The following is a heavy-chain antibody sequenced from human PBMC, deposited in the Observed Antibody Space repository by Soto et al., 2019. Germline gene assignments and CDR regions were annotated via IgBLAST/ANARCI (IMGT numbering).Heavy chain of an antibody. CDR3: ATQSGVWFDP. V-gene: IGHV1-24*01. J-gene: IGHJ5*02. Sequence: QVQLVQSGAEVKKPGASVKVSCKVSGYTLTELYMHWVRQAPGKGLEWMGGYDAEDGETNYAQKLKGRVTMNEETSTATAYMELSSLRSEDTAVYYCATQSGVWFDPWGQGTLVTVPS. D-gene: IGHD2-8*01. CDR1: GYTLTELY. CDR2: YDAEDGET.